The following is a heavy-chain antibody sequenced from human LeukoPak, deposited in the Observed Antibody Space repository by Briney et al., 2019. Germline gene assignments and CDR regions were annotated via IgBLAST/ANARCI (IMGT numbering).Heavy chain of an antibody. V-gene: IGHV4-38-2*02. CDR1: GYSISSGYY. CDR3: ARANYYGSGSYCDY. J-gene: IGHJ4*02. Sequence: SETLSLTCTVSGYSISSGYYWGWIRQPPGKGLEWIGSIYHSGSTYYNPSLKSRVTISVDTSKNQFSLKLSSVTAADTAVYYCARANYYGSGSYCDYWGQGTLVIVSS. CDR2: IYHSGST. D-gene: IGHD3-10*01.